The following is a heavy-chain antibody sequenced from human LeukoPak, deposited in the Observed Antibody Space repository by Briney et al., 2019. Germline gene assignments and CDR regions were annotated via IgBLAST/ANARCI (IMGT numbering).Heavy chain of an antibody. J-gene: IGHJ5*02. D-gene: IGHD6-19*01. CDR2: ISTSGGTI. CDR1: GFSISSYE. V-gene: IGHV3-48*03. CDR3: ARDRPVARFDP. Sequence: GGSLRLSCAASGFSISSYEMNWVRQAPGKGLEWVPYISTSGGTIYYADSVKGRFTISRDNAKNSLDLQMDSLRAEDTAVYYCARDRPVARFDPWGQGTLVTVSS.